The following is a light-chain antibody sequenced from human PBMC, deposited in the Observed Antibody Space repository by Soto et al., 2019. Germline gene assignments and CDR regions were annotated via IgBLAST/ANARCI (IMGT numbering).Light chain of an antibody. J-gene: IGKJ4*01. Sequence: PGERATLSCRASQSISSNYFAWYQQKPGQAPRLLISGASSRATGIPDRFSGSGSGTDFTLTISRLEPEDFAMYYCQQYGTSLTVGGGTKVDIK. V-gene: IGKV3-20*01. CDR1: QSISSNY. CDR2: GAS. CDR3: QQYGTSLT.